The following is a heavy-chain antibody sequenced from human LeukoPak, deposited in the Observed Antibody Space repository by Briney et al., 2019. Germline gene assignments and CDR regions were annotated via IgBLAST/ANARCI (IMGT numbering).Heavy chain of an antibody. D-gene: IGHD2-15*01. V-gene: IGHV3-74*01. CDR1: GFTFNSYW. Sequence: GGSLRLSCAASGFTFNSYWMYWVRQAPGKGLVWVSRINSDGSSTSYADSVKGRFTISRDNAKNTLYLQMNSLRAEDTAVYYCARSVAVVTATFGYWGQGTLVTVS. CDR2: INSDGSST. J-gene: IGHJ4*02. CDR3: ARSVAVVTATFGY.